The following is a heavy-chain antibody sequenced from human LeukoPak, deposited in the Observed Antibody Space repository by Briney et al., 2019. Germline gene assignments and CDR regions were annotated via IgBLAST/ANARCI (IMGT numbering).Heavy chain of an antibody. CDR3: ARVKSSGWYRDYFDY. CDR1: RSSMSGYY. J-gene: IGHJ4*01. V-gene: IGHV4-34*01. CDR2: INHSGST. D-gene: IGHD6-19*01. Sequence: SETLSLTCTVSRSSMSGYYWSWIRQPPGKGLEWIGEINHSGSTNYNPSLKSRVTISVDTSKNQLSLKLSSVTAADTTFYYGARVKSSGWYRDYFDYWGQGTLVTVSS.